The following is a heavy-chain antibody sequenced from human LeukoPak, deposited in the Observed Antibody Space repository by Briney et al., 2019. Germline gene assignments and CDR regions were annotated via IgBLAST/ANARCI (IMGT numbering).Heavy chain of an antibody. CDR3: AIDNDSRDPPHYGY. CDR1: GGTFNSYA. J-gene: IGHJ4*02. D-gene: IGHD3-16*01. Sequence: SVRVSCKASGGTFNSYAYSWVRQAPGQGLEWMGGIIPSCGTTNYVRKFRGRVTLTADKSTRTAYMELSSLRSEDTTVYYSAIDNDSRDPPHYGYWGQGTLVTVSS. CDR2: IIPSCGTT. V-gene: IGHV1-69*06.